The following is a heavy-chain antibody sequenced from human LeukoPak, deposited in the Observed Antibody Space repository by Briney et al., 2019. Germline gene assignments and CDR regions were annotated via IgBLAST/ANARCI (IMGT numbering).Heavy chain of an antibody. D-gene: IGHD6-13*01. J-gene: IGHJ6*03. Sequence: ASVKVSCKASGYTFISYYMHWVRQAPGQGLEWMGIINPSGGSTSYAQKFQGRVTMTRDMSTSTVYMELSSLRSEDTAVYYCAGAYSSSWYGLDYYYYYMDVWGKGTTVTVSS. V-gene: IGHV1-46*01. CDR2: INPSGGST. CDR1: GYTFISYY. CDR3: AGAYSSSWYGLDYYYYYMDV.